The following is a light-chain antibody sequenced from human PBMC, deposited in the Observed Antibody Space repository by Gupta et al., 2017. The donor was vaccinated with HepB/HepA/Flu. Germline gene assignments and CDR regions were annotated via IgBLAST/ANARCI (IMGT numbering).Light chain of an antibody. CDR2: RNS. CDR1: ISNIGAGYN. V-gene: IGLV1-40*01. J-gene: IGLJ1*01. CDR3: QTYDSSLSGHV. Sequence: QSVLTQPPSVSGAPGQRVTISCTGRISNIGAGYNVHWYQHLPGTAPKLLIFRNSNRPSGVPDRFSGSKSGTSASLAISGLQAEDEADYYCQTYDSSLSGHVFGTGTKVTV.